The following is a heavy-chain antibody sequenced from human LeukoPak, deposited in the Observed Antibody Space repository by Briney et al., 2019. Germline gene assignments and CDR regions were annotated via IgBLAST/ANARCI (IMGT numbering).Heavy chain of an antibody. CDR3: ARGVSGYDGSIGITFGGVTFGDY. J-gene: IGHJ4*02. V-gene: IGHV4-34*01. Sequence: SETLSLTCAVYGGSFSGYYWSWIRQPPGKGLEWIGEINHSGSTNYNPSLKSRVTISVDTSKNQFSLKLSSVTAADTAVYYCARGVSGYDGSIGITFGGVTFGDYWGQGTLVTVSS. CDR1: GGSFSGYY. CDR2: INHSGST. D-gene: IGHD3-16*01.